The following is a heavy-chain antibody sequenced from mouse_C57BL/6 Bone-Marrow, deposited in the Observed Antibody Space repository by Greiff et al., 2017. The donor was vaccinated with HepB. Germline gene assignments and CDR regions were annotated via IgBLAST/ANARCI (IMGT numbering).Heavy chain of an antibody. V-gene: IGHV10-1*01. Sequence: EVKLMESGGGLVQPKGSLKLSCAASGFSFNTYAMNWVRQAPGKGLEWVARIRSKSNNYATYYADSVKDRFTISRDDSESMLYLQMNNLKTEDTAMYYCVRQRYPAMDYWGQGTSVTVSS. D-gene: IGHD2-14*01. CDR2: IRSKSNNYAT. CDR1: GFSFNTYA. J-gene: IGHJ4*01. CDR3: VRQRYPAMDY.